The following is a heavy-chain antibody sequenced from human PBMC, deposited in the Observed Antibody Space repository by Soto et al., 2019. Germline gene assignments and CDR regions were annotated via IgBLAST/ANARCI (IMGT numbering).Heavy chain of an antibody. Sequence: EVQLLESGGGLVRPGGSLRLSCAASGFTFSNYAMSWVRQAPGKGLEWVSSISGSGGITYIADSVKGRFTISRDNSKNSLYLQMNSLGAEDTAVYYCAKGYYDFWSGYINWGQGTLVTVSS. J-gene: IGHJ4*02. CDR3: AKGYYDFWSGYIN. D-gene: IGHD3-3*01. V-gene: IGHV3-23*01. CDR1: GFTFSNYA. CDR2: ISGSGGIT.